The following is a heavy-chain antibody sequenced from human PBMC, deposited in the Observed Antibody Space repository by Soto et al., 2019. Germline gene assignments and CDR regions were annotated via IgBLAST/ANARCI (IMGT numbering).Heavy chain of an antibody. V-gene: IGHV1-18*01. CDR3: AREEGVSNPYYYGMDV. CDR2: ISAYNGNT. J-gene: IGHJ6*02. Sequence: QVQLVQSGAEVKKPGASVKVSCKASGYTFTSYGISWVRQAPGQGLEWMGWISAYNGNTNYAQKHQGRVTMTTDTATSTGYMELRSLRSDDTAVYYCAREEGVSNPYYYGMDVWGQGTTVTVSS. D-gene: IGHD3-10*01. CDR1: GYTFTSYG.